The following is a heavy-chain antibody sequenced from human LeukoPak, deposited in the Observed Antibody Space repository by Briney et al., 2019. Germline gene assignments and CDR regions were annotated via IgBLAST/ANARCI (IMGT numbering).Heavy chain of an antibody. CDR1: GFTVSSNY. J-gene: IGHJ6*02. CDR3: AKDRMYYDFWSGSQTYYYYGMDV. V-gene: IGHV3-66*01. Sequence: GGSLRLSCAASGFTVSSNYMSWVRQAPGKGLEWVSVIYSGGSTYYADSVKGRFTISRDNSKNTLYLQMNSLRAEDTAVYYCAKDRMYYDFWSGSQTYYYYGMDVWGQGTTVTVSS. D-gene: IGHD3-3*01. CDR2: IYSGGST.